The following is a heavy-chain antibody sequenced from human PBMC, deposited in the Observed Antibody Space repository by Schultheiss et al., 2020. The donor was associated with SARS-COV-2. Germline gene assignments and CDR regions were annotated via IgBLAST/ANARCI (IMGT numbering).Heavy chain of an antibody. CDR1: GFTFSGYT. CDR3: ARLQLTAWYFDL. Sequence: GGSLRLSCAASGFTFSGYTMSWVRQAPGKGLEYVSAISSNGGSTYYADSVKGRFTISRDNSKNTLYLQMNSLRAEDTAVYYCARLQLTAWYFDLWGRGTLVTVSS. D-gene: IGHD5-18*01. CDR2: ISSNGGST. J-gene: IGHJ2*01. V-gene: IGHV3-64*04.